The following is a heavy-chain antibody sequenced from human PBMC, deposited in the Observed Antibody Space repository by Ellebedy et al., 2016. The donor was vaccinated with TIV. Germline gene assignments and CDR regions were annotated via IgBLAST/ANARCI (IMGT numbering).Heavy chain of an antibody. D-gene: IGHD4-17*01. V-gene: IGHV3-7*01. Sequence: PGGSLRLSCAASGFSFRSYWMSWVRQAPGKGLEWVANIYQDGSGRYYVDSVKGRFTISRDNANKSLFLQMNNLRVEDTAVYYCARRGSYGDYAVQINSWFDTWGRGTLVTVSS. CDR3: ARRGSYGDYAVQINSWFDT. CDR1: GFSFRSYW. CDR2: IYQDGSGR. J-gene: IGHJ5*02.